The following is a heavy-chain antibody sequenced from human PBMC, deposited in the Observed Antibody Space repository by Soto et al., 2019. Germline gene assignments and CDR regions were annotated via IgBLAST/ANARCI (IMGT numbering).Heavy chain of an antibody. CDR1: GYSFTSYW. V-gene: IGHV5-51*01. CDR2: IYPGDSDT. J-gene: IGHJ6*02. Sequence: PGESLKISCKGSGYSFTSYWIGWVRQMPGKGLEWMGIIYPGDSDTRYSPSFQGQVTISADKSISTAYLQWSSLKASDTAMYYCARHDIVVVPGAEDYYYYGMDVWGQGTTVTVSS. CDR3: ARHDIVVVPGAEDYYYYGMDV. D-gene: IGHD2-2*01.